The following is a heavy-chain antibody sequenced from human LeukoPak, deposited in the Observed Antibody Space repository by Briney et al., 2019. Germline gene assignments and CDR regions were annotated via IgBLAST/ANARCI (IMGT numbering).Heavy chain of an antibody. CDR2: IYYSGST. CDR1: GGSISSYY. J-gene: IGHJ4*02. V-gene: IGHV4-59*01. D-gene: IGHD4-23*01. Sequence: SENLSLTCTVSGGSISSYYWSWIRQPPGKGLEWIGYIYYSGSTNYNPSLKSRVTISVDTSKNQFSLKLSSVTAADTAVYYCARGLIGGKCLVCPQQTFDYWGQGTLVTVSS. CDR3: ARGLIGGKCLVCPQQTFDY.